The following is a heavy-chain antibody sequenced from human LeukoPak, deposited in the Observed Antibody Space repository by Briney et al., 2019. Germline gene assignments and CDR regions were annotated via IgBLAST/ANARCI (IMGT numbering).Heavy chain of an antibody. CDR1: GYTLTELS. CDR2: FDPEDGET. V-gene: IGHV1-24*01. CDR3: ATGGQLWRSYFDY. J-gene: IGHJ4*02. Sequence: GASVKVSCKVSGYTLTELSMHWVRQAPGKGLERMGGFDPEDGETIYAQKFQGRVTMTEDTSTDTAYMELSSLRSEDTAVYYCATGGQLWRSYFDYWGQGTLVTVSS. D-gene: IGHD5-18*01.